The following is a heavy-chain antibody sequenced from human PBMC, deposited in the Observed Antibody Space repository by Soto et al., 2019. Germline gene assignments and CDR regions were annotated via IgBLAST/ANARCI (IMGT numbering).Heavy chain of an antibody. D-gene: IGHD3-9*01. CDR1: GFTFSSYS. CDR2: ISSSSSYI. J-gene: IGHJ4*02. Sequence: GGSLRLACGASGFTFSSYSMNWVRQAPGKGLEWVSSISSSSSYIYYADSVKGRFTISRDNAKNSLYLQMNSLRAEDTAVYYCARGKGVYYDILTGPVDYWGQGTLVTVSS. V-gene: IGHV3-21*01. CDR3: ARGKGVYYDILTGPVDY.